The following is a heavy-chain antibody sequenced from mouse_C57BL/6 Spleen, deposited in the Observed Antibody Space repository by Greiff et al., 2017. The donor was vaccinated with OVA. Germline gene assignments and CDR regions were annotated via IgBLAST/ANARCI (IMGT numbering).Heavy chain of an antibody. CDR2: IDPSDSYP. V-gene: IGHV1-50*01. Sequence: VQLQQPGAELVKPGASVKLSCTASGYTFTSYWMPWVPQRPGQGLEWIGKIDPSDSYPNYHHKFKGQATLTVDTSSSTAYMQLSSLTSEDSAVYYWASYYGSSYRFAYWGQGTLVTVSA. CDR1: GYTFTSYW. D-gene: IGHD1-1*01. CDR3: ASYYGSSYRFAY. J-gene: IGHJ3*01.